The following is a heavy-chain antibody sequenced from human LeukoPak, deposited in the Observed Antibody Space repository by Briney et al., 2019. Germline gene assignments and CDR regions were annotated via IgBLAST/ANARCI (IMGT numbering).Heavy chain of an antibody. J-gene: IGHJ1*01. Sequence: SEILSLTCTVSGGSISSTTYSWGWIRQPPGKGLEWIGTIYYSGTTYYSPSLKSRVTISVDTSKNQFSLELSSMTAADTAVYYCARGPTLKYFHHWGQGTLVSVSS. CDR2: IYYSGTT. CDR3: ARGPTLKYFHH. CDR1: GGSISSTTYS. V-gene: IGHV4-39*02.